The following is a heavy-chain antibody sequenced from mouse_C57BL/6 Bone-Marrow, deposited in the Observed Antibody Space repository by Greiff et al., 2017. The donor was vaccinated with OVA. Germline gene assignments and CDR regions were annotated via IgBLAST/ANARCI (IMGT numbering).Heavy chain of an antibody. Sequence: VQLQQPGAELVMPWASVTLSCKSSGYTFTSYCLLWLQQSPGLALVWIGEIDPSDSYTNYNQKFKGKSTLTVDKSSSTAYMQLSSLTSEDSAVYYCARDTTVGMDYWGQGTSVTVSS. J-gene: IGHJ4*01. D-gene: IGHD1-1*01. CDR1: GYTFTSYC. CDR2: IDPSDSYT. CDR3: ARDTTVGMDY. V-gene: IGHV1-69*01.